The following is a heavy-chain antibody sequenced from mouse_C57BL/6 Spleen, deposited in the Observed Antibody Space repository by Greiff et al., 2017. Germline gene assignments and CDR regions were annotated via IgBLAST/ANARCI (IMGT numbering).Heavy chain of an antibody. CDR1: GFTFSSYG. J-gene: IGHJ2*01. V-gene: IGHV5-6*01. D-gene: IGHD1-1*01. CDR2: ISSGGSYT. CDR3: ARHGGRDYGSSYEDY. Sequence: EVQGVESGGDLVKPGGSLKLSCAASGFTFSSYGMSWVRQTPDKRLEWVATISSGGSYTYYPDSVKGRFTISRDDAKNTLYLQMSSLKSEDTAMYYWARHGGRDYGSSYEDYWGKGTTLTVSS.